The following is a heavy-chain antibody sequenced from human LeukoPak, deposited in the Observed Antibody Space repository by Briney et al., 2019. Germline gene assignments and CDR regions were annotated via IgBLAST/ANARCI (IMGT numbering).Heavy chain of an antibody. J-gene: IGHJ6*03. CDR3: ARSLATSYYYMDV. V-gene: IGHV3-30*04. CDR2: ISYDGSNK. CDR1: GFTFSNYA. D-gene: IGHD5-12*01. Sequence: GGSLRLSCAASGFTFSNYAMHWVRQAPGKGLEWVAVISYDGSNKYYADSVKGRFTIYRDNSKNTLYLQMSSLRAEDTAVYYCARSLATSYYYMDVWGKGTTVTVSS.